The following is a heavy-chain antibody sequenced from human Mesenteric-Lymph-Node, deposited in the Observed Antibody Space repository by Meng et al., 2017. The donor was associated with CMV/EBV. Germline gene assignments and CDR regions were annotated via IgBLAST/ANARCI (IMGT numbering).Heavy chain of an antibody. CDR3: ARGTPYGDSTLFYYYKMDV. CDR1: GGSFNGYY. V-gene: IGHV4-34*01. J-gene: IGHJ6*02. D-gene: IGHD4-17*01. Sequence: GSLRLSCAIDGGSFNGYYWTWIRQPPGKGLEYIGEINHSGNTNYNTSLESRVTISRDMSKNQFSLKLISVTAADTAMYYCARGTPYGDSTLFYYYKMDVWGQGTPVTVSS. CDR2: INHSGNT.